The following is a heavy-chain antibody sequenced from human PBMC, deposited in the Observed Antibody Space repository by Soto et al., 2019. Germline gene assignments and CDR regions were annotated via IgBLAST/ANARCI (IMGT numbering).Heavy chain of an antibody. CDR1: GFTFSSYV. Sequence: PGGSLRLSCAASGFTFSSYVMHWVRQAPGKGLEWVAVISYDGSNKYYADSVKGRFTISRDNSKNTLYLQMNSLRAEDTAVYYCLRGLIAARFGGSPNDYWGQGTLVTVSS. CDR3: LRGLIAARFGGSPNDY. V-gene: IGHV3-30*03. J-gene: IGHJ4*02. CDR2: ISYDGSNK. D-gene: IGHD6-6*01.